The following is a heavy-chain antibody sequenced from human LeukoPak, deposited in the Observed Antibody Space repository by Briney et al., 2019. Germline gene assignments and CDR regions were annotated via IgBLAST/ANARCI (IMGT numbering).Heavy chain of an antibody. Sequence: SVKVSRKASGGTFSSYAISWVRLAPGQGLEWMGGIIPIFGTANYAQKFQGRVTITTDESTSTAYMELSSLRSEDTAVYYCARDQRLAVAGRNWFDPWGQGTLVTVSS. CDR2: IIPIFGTA. V-gene: IGHV1-69*05. CDR1: GGTFSSYA. CDR3: ARDQRLAVAGRNWFDP. J-gene: IGHJ5*02. D-gene: IGHD6-19*01.